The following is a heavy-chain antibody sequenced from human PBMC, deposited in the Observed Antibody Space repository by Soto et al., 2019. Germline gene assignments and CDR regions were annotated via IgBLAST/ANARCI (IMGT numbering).Heavy chain of an antibody. V-gene: IGHV3-30*18. D-gene: IGHD3-22*01. J-gene: IGHJ4*02. CDR3: AKDAYYYDSGGDFEGGYFDY. CDR2: IVYDGSYI. CDR1: GFTFKNYG. Sequence: QVQLVESGGGVVQPGRSLRLSCAVSGFTFKNYGMHWVRQAPGKGLEWVAVIVYDGSYIYYADSVQGRFTISRDNSKNTLYMQMNSLRAEDTAVYYCAKDAYYYDSGGDFEGGYFDYWGQGTLVTVSS.